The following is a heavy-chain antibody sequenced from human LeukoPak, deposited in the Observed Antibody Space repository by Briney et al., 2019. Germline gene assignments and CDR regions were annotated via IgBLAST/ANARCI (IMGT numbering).Heavy chain of an antibody. CDR3: ARGGGIQLFDY. D-gene: IGHD5-18*01. CDR2: IYYSGST. CDR1: GSSISSGDYY. Sequence: SQTLSLTCTVSGSSISSGDYYWSWIRQPPGKGLEWIGYIYYSGSTYYNPSLKSRVTISVDTSKNQFSLKLSSVTAADTAVYYCARGGGIQLFDYWGQGTLVTVSS. J-gene: IGHJ4*02. V-gene: IGHV4-30-4*01.